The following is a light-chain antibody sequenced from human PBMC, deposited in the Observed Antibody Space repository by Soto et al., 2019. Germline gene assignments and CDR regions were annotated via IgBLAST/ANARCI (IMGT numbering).Light chain of an antibody. J-gene: IGKJ3*01. CDR1: QSVSSY. V-gene: IGKV3-11*01. Sequence: EIVLTQSPATLSLSPGERATLSCRASQSVSSYLAWYQRKPGHAPRLLIYDASNRATGIPARFSGSGSGTDFTLTISSLEPEDFAVYYCQQRSNWLFTFGPGTKVDIK. CDR2: DAS. CDR3: QQRSNWLFT.